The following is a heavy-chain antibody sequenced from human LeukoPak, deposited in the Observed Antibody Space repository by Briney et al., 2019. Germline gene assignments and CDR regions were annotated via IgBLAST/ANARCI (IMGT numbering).Heavy chain of an antibody. CDR1: GFTFSSYW. J-gene: IGHJ6*02. V-gene: IGHV3-7*01. D-gene: IGHD5-18*01. Sequence: GGSLRLSCAASGFTFSSYWMSWVRQAPGKGLERVANIKQDGSEKYYVDSVKGRSTISRDNANNSLYLQMNSLRAEDTAVYYCAREFTPLIQFWPRSLDDRYGMDVWGQGTTVTVSS. CDR3: AREFTPLIQFWPRSLDDRYGMDV. CDR2: IKQDGSEK.